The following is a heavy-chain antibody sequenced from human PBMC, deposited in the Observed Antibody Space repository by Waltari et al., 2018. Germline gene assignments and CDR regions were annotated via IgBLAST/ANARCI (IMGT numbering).Heavy chain of an antibody. D-gene: IGHD3-3*01. Sequence: QVQLVESGGGVVQPGRSLRLSCAASGFTFSSYGMHWVRQAPGKGLEWVAVIGYDGSNKYYADSGKGRFTISRDNSKNTLYLQMNSLRAEDTAVYYCAKGSRDFWSPIDYWGQGTLVTVSS. CDR1: GFTFSSYG. CDR2: IGYDGSNK. V-gene: IGHV3-33*06. CDR3: AKGSRDFWSPIDY. J-gene: IGHJ4*02.